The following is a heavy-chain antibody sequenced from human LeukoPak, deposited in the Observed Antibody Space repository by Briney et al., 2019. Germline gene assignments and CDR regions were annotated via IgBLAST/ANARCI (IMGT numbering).Heavy chain of an antibody. CDR1: GFTFSSYW. Sequence: GGSLRLSCAASGFTFSSYWMHWVRQAPGKGLVWVSRINSDGSSTSYADSVKGRFTISRDNAKNTLYLQMNSLRAEDTAVYYCARVSSGRRFDPWGQGTLVTVSS. CDR2: INSDGSST. J-gene: IGHJ5*02. CDR3: ARVSSGRRFDP. V-gene: IGHV3-74*01. D-gene: IGHD6-19*01.